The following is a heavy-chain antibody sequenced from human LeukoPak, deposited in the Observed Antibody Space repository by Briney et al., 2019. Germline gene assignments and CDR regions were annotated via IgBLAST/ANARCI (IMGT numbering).Heavy chain of an antibody. J-gene: IGHJ4*02. Sequence: GGSLRLSCAASGFTFSSYAMHWVRQAPGKGLEWVAVISYDGSNKYYADSVKGRFTISRDNSKNTLYLQMNSLRAEDTAVYYCARPGGSSGYYYFDYWGQGTLVTVSS. CDR1: GFTFSSYA. CDR3: ARPGGSSGYYYFDY. D-gene: IGHD3-22*01. CDR2: ISYDGSNK. V-gene: IGHV3-30*04.